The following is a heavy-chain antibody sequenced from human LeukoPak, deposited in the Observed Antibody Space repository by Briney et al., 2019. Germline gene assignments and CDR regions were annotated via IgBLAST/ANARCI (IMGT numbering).Heavy chain of an antibody. V-gene: IGHV1-24*01. J-gene: IGHJ4*02. CDR3: ATDGLYYYDSSGYYY. CDR2: FDPEDGET. CDR1: GYTLTELS. D-gene: IGHD3-22*01. Sequence: EASVKVSCKVSGYTLTELSMHWVRQAPGKGLEWMGGFDPEDGETIYAQKFQGRVTMTEDTSTDTAYMELSSLRSEDTAVYYCATDGLYYYDSSGYYYWGQGTLVTVSS.